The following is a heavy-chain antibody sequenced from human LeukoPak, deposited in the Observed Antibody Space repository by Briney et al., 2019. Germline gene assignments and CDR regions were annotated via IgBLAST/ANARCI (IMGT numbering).Heavy chain of an antibody. D-gene: IGHD4-17*01. V-gene: IGHV3-53*01. CDR3: ARDQNGDYGYDY. CDR2: IYSGGST. CDR1: GFTVSSNY. Sequence: PGGSLRLSCAASGFTVSSNYMSWVRQAPGKGLEWVSVIYSGGSTYYADSVKGRSTISRDNSKNTLYLQMNSLRAEDTAVYYCARDQNGDYGYDYWGQGTLVTVSS. J-gene: IGHJ4*02.